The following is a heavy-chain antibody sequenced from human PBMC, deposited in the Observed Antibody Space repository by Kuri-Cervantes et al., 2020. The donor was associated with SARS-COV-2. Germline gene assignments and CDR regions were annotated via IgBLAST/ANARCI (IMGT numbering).Heavy chain of an antibody. Sequence: GGSLRLSCAASGFTFSSYAMSWVRQAPGKGLEWVSAIRGSGGSTYYADSVKGRFTISRDNSKNTLYLQMNSLRAEDTAVYYCAKERASLEDIVVVPAAGMDYWGQGTLVTVSS. CDR1: GFTFSSYA. J-gene: IGHJ4*02. CDR2: IRGSGGST. CDR3: AKERASLEDIVVVPAAGMDY. D-gene: IGHD2-2*01. V-gene: IGHV3-23*01.